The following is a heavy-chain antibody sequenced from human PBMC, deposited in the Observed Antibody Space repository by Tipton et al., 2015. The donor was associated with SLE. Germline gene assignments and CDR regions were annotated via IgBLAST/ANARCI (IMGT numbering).Heavy chain of an antibody. D-gene: IGHD1/OR15-1a*01. CDR3: ARDGKTARWRWGAFDI. J-gene: IGHJ3*02. Sequence: SLRLSCAASGFTVSSNYMNWVRQAPGKGLEWVSVIYSGGSTYYADSVKGRFTISRDNSKNTLYLQMNSLRAEDTAVYYCARDGKTARWRWGAFDIWGRGTLVTVSS. V-gene: IGHV3-53*01. CDR1: GFTVSSNY. CDR2: IYSGGST.